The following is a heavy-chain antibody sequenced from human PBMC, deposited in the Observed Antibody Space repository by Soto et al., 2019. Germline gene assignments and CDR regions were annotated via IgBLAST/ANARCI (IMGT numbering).Heavy chain of an antibody. D-gene: IGHD3-10*01. CDR2: IYYSGST. J-gene: IGHJ5*02. CDR1: GGSISSSSYY. Sequence: TSETLSLTCTVSGGSISSSSYYWGWIRQPPGKGLEWIGSIYYSGSTYYNPSLKSRVTISVDTSKNQFSLKLSSVTAADTAVYYCARHRRWFGELVWWFDPWGQGTLVTVSS. CDR3: ARHRRWFGELVWWFDP. V-gene: IGHV4-39*01.